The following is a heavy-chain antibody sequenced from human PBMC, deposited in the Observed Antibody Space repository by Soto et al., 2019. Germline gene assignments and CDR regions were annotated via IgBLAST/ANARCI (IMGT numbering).Heavy chain of an antibody. Sequence: QVQLQESGPGLVKPSQTLSLTCTVSGGSISSGGYYWSWIRQHPGKGLEWIGYIYYSGSTYYNPSLTSRVTISVETSKNQFSLKLSSVTAADTAVYYCARDSSYRVYYYYGMDVWGQGTTVTVSS. V-gene: IGHV4-31*03. D-gene: IGHD6-6*01. CDR1: GGSISSGGYY. CDR3: ARDSSYRVYYYYGMDV. CDR2: IYYSGST. J-gene: IGHJ6*02.